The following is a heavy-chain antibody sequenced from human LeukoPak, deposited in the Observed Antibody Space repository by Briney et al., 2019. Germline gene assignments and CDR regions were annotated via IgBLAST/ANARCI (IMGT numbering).Heavy chain of an antibody. V-gene: IGHV4-39*07. CDR1: DDSISSSSYY. CDR2: INHSGST. J-gene: IGHJ4*02. D-gene: IGHD3-10*01. Sequence: SETLSLTCTVSDDSISSSSYYWGWIRQPPGKGLEWIGEINHSGSTNYNPSLKSRVTISVDTSKNQFSLKLSSVTAADTAVYYCARIKYYYGSGSYYPALDYWGQGTLVTVSS. CDR3: ARIKYYYGSGSYYPALDY.